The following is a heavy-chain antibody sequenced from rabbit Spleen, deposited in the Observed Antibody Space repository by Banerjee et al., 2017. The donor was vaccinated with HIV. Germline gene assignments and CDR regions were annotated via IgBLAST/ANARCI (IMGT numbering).Heavy chain of an antibody. CDR2: IDSDDGST. CDR1: GFSFSSSYW. V-gene: IGHV1S40*01. J-gene: IGHJ6*01. D-gene: IGHD1-1*01. Sequence: QSLEESGGDLVKPGASLTLTCTASGFSFSSSYWICWVRQAPGKGLEWIACIDSDDGSTYYASWVNGRFTLSKSSSSAVTLQMTSLTVADTATYFCARHNGGYDFWGPGTLVTVS. CDR3: ARHNGGYDF.